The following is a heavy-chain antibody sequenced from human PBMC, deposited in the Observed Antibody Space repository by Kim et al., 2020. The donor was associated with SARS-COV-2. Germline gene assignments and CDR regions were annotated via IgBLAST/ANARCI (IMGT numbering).Heavy chain of an antibody. CDR3: ARGGYPLAYRLFAV. CDR2: ISHSGSS. Sequence: SETLSLTCAVSGGSVTSYYWSWIRQAPGKGLEWIGYISHSGSSDYNPSLKSRVTMSVDASKNQVSLSLRSVTTADTAVFSCARGGYPLAYRLFAVWGQGT. J-gene: IGHJ4*02. D-gene: IGHD6-25*01. CDR1: GGSVTSYY. V-gene: IGHV4-59*02.